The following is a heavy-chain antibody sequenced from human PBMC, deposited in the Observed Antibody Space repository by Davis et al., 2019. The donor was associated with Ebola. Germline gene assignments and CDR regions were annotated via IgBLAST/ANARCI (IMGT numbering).Heavy chain of an antibody. J-gene: IGHJ3*01. CDR1: GYTFTGYG. D-gene: IGHD2-2*02. CDR2: ISAYNGNT. V-gene: IGHV1-18*04. CDR3: ARDCPSSTSCYRASSD. Sequence: AASVKVSCKASGYTFTGYGISWVRQAPGQGLEWMGWISAYNGNTNYAQKLQGRVTMTTDTSTSTAYMELRSLRSDDTAVYYCARDCPSSTSCYRASSDWGQGTMVTVSS.